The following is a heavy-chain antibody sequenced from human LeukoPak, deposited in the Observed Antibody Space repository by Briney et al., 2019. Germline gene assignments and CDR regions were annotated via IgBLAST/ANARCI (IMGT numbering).Heavy chain of an antibody. CDR2: INPGCGNT. V-gene: IGHV1-46*01. D-gene: IGHD3-10*01. CDR1: GYTFTNYY. Sequence: ASVKVSCKASGYTFTNYYMHWVRQAPGQGLEWMGLINPGCGNTNYAQNFQGRVTMTRDMSTSTVYMELSSLRSEDTAVYYCARDRPDYYGSGSYTTNNCYFDYWGQGTLVTVSS. CDR3: ARDRPDYYGSGSYTTNNCYFDY. J-gene: IGHJ4*02.